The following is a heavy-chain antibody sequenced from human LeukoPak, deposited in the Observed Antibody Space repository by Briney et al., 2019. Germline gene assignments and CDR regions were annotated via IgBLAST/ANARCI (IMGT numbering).Heavy chain of an antibody. CDR2: IYYSGST. CDR3: ARGRNFYYYYMDV. Sequence: PSETLSLTCTVSGGSINNYYWSWIRQPPGKGLEWIGYIYYSGSTNYNPSLESRVTISVDTSKDQFSLKLSSVTAADTAVYHCARGRNFYYYYMDVWGKGTTVTVSS. CDR1: GGSINNYY. J-gene: IGHJ6*03. V-gene: IGHV4-59*01.